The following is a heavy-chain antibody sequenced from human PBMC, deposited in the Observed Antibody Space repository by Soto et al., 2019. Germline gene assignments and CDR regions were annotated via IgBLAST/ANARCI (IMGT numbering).Heavy chain of an antibody. CDR3: AREARTLDWFFDL. D-gene: IGHD6-6*01. CDR1: GYSVSHDYY. Sequence: ASETLSLTCAVSGYSVSHDYYWAWIRQPPGKGLEWIGNVHHSGSTYYNPSLKSRLNISLDVSKNQFSLKLSSVTAADTAVYYCAREARTLDWFFDLWGRGTLVTVSS. V-gene: IGHV4-38-2*01. J-gene: IGHJ2*01. CDR2: VHHSGST.